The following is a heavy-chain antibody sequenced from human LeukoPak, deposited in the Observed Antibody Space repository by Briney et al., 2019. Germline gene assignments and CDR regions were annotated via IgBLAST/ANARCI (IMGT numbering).Heavy chain of an antibody. D-gene: IGHD6-13*01. V-gene: IGHV3-7*01. J-gene: IGHJ4*02. Sequence: GGSLRLSCAASGFTFSSYWMSWVRQAPGKGLEWVANIKQDGSEKYYVDSVKGRFTISRDNAKNSLYLQMNSLRAEDTAVDYCARVPYSSRFDYWGQGTLVTVSS. CDR3: ARVPYSSRFDY. CDR2: IKQDGSEK. CDR1: GFTFSSYW.